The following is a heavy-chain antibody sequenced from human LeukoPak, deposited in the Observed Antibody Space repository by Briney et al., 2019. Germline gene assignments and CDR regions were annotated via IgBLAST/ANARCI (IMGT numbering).Heavy chain of an antibody. J-gene: IGHJ5*02. Sequence: GASVKVSCKASGGTFSSYAISWVRRAPGQGLEWMGGIIPIFGTANYAQKFQGRVTITADKSTSTAYMELSSLRSEDTAVYYCARDPNYGSGSYDWFDPWGQGTLVTVSS. D-gene: IGHD3-10*01. CDR1: GGTFSSYA. CDR3: ARDPNYGSGSYDWFDP. V-gene: IGHV1-69*06. CDR2: IIPIFGTA.